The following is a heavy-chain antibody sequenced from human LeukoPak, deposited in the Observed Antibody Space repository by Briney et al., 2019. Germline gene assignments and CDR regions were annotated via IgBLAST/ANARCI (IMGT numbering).Heavy chain of an antibody. V-gene: IGHV3-30*18. Sequence: GRSLRLSCAASGFTFSSYGMHWVRQAPGKGLEWVAVISYDGNNKYYADSVKGRFTISRDNSKNTLYMQMNSLRAEDTAVYYCAKLVTHFDYWGQGTLVTVSS. D-gene: IGHD4-23*01. CDR3: AKLVTHFDY. J-gene: IGHJ4*02. CDR2: ISYDGNNK. CDR1: GFTFSSYG.